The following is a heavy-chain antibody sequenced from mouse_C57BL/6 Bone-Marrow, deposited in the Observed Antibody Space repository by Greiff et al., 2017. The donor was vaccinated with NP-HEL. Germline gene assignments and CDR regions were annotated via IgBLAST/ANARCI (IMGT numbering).Heavy chain of an antibody. J-gene: IGHJ4*01. CDR1: GFNIKNTY. Sequence: EVQRVESVAELVRPGASVKLSCTASGFNIKNTYMHWVKQRPEQGLEWIGRIDPANGNTKYAPKFQGKATITADTSSNTAYLQLSSLTSEDTAIYYCARDSSGYYYAMDYWGQGTSVTVSS. D-gene: IGHD3-2*02. V-gene: IGHV14-3*01. CDR3: ARDSSGYYYAMDY. CDR2: IDPANGNT.